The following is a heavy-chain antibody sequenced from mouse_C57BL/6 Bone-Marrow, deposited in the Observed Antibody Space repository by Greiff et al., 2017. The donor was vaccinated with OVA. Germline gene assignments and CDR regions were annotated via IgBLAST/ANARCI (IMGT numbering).Heavy chain of an antibody. Sequence: VKLMESGAELMKPGASVKLSCKASGYTFTGYWIEWVKQRPGHGLEWIGEIFPGRGSTNYNETFKGKATFTADTSSNTAYMQLSSLTTEDSAIYYGARSALEYPNWYCDDWGTGTTVTVSS. D-gene: IGHD5-1*01. V-gene: IGHV1-9*01. J-gene: IGHJ1*03. CDR3: ARSALEYPNWYCDD. CDR2: IFPGRGST. CDR1: GYTFTGYW.